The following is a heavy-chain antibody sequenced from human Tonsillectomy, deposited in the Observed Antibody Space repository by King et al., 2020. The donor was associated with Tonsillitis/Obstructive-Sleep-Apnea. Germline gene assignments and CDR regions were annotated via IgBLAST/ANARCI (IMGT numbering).Heavy chain of an antibody. CDR1: GFTFSSSS. D-gene: IGHD2-2*01. CDR3: ASYRWDIVVVPAAPFDY. Sequence: VQLVESGGGVVQPGRSLRLSCAASGFTFSSSSMHWVRQAPGKGLEWVAVISYDGGNKYYADSVKGRFTISRDNSTDTLYLQMYNLRAEDTAVYYCASYRWDIVVVPAAPFDYWGQGTLVTVSS. J-gene: IGHJ4*02. CDR2: ISYDGGNK. V-gene: IGHV3-30*04.